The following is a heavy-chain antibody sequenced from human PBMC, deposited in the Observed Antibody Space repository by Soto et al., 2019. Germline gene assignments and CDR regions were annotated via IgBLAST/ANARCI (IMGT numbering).Heavy chain of an antibody. V-gene: IGHV3-21*01. CDR3: ARGSFFYETSGYYPPDY. CDR1: GFTFMSYT. CDR2: ISSSSSYI. D-gene: IGHD3-22*01. Sequence: PGGSLRLSCAASGFTFMSYTMNWVRQAPGTGLEWVASISSSSSYIEYADSLKGRFTISRDNAKNSVQLQMRSMRAGDTAVYYCARGSFFYETSGYYPPDYWGQGTLVTVSS. J-gene: IGHJ4*02.